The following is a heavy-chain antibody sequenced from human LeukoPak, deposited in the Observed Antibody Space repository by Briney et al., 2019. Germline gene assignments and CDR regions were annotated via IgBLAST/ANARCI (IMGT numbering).Heavy chain of an antibody. CDR2: IRYDGSNK. CDR1: GFTFSSYG. J-gene: IGHJ4*02. V-gene: IGHV3-30*02. D-gene: IGHD6-13*01. CDR3: AKVRVYSSSWYYFDY. Sequence: PGGSLRLSCAASGFTFSSYGMHWVRQAPGKGLEWVAFIRYDGSNKYYADSVKGRFTISRDNSKNTLYLQMNSLRAEDTAVYYCAKVRVYSSSWYYFDYWGQGTLATVSS.